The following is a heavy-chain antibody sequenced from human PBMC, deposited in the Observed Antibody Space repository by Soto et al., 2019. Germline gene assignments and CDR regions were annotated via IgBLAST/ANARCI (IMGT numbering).Heavy chain of an antibody. V-gene: IGHV4-31*03. D-gene: IGHD3-9*01. CDR3: ARGRVQITITPGRVYYFDY. Sequence: TLSLTCTVSGGSISSGVYYWSWIRQHTRKDLEWIGYIYYSGSTYYNPTLKSRVTISVDTSKNQFSLKLSSVTAADTAVYYCARGRVQITITPGRVYYFDYWGQGTLVTVSS. J-gene: IGHJ4*02. CDR1: GGSISSGVYY. CDR2: IYYSGST.